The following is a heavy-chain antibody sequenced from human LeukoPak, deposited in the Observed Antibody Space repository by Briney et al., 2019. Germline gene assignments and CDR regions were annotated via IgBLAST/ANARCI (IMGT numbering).Heavy chain of an antibody. CDR3: AKDRHDYSNSFDY. CDR2: ISYDGSNK. Sequence: GGSLRLSCAAPGFTFSTYGMHWVRQAPGKGLEWVAVISYDGSNKYYADSVKGRFTISRDNSKNTLYLQMNSLRAEDTAVFYCAKDRHDYSNSFDYWGQGTLVTVSS. D-gene: IGHD4-11*01. V-gene: IGHV3-30*18. CDR1: GFTFSTYG. J-gene: IGHJ4*02.